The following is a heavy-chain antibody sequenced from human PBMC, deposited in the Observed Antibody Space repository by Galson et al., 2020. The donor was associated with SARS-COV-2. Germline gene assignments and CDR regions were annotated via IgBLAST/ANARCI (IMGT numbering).Heavy chain of an antibody. CDR2: IIPIFGTA. Sequence: KISCKASGGTFSSYAISWVRQAPGQGLEWMGGIIPIFGTANYAQKFQGRVTITADESTSTAYMELNSLKTEDTAVYYCASSVAGGNYYYYGMDVWGQGTTVTVSS. V-gene: IGHV1-69*01. CDR1: GGTFSSYA. J-gene: IGHJ6*02. CDR3: ASSVAGGNYYYYGMDV. D-gene: IGHD6-19*01.